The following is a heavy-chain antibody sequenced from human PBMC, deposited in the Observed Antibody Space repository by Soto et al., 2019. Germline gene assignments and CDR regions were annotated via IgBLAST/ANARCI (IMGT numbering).Heavy chain of an antibody. CDR2: ISSSSSYI. CDR3: AIDPAYSSSSLNDY. Sequence: GGSLRLSCAASGFTFSSYSMSWVRQAPGKGLEWVASISSSSSYIYYADSVKGRFTISRDNAKNSLYLQMNSLRAEDTAVYYCAIDPAYSSSSLNDYWGQGTLVTVSS. V-gene: IGHV3-21*01. D-gene: IGHD6-6*01. J-gene: IGHJ4*02. CDR1: GFTFSSYS.